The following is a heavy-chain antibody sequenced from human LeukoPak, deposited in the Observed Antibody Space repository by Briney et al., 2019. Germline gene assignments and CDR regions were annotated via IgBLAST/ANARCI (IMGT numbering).Heavy chain of an antibody. CDR2: IKSKTDGGTT. V-gene: IGHV3-15*01. D-gene: IGHD1-26*01. CDR3: TTDPGAWDLNYFDY. CDR1: GFTFGNAW. Sequence: GGSLRLSCAASGFTFGNAWMSWVRQAPGKGLEWVGRIKSKTDGGTTDYAAPVKGRLTISRDDSKNTLYLQMNSLKTEDTAVYSCTTDPGAWDLNYFDYWGQGTLVTVSS. J-gene: IGHJ4*02.